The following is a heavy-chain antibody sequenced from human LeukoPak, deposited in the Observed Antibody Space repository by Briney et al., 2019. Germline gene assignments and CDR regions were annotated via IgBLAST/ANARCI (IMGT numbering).Heavy chain of an antibody. Sequence: GGSLRLSCAASGFTFSSYAMHWVRQAPGKGLEWVAVISYDGSNKYYADSVKGRFTISRDNSKNTLYLQMNSLRAEDTAVYYCAKSPGSSSWYGFDYWGQGTLVTVSS. CDR1: GFTFSSYA. CDR2: ISYDGSNK. J-gene: IGHJ4*02. V-gene: IGHV3-30-3*02. CDR3: AKSPGSSSWYGFDY. D-gene: IGHD6-13*01.